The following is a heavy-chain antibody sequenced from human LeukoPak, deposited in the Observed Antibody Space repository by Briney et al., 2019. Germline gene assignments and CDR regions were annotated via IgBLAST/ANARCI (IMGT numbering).Heavy chain of an antibody. V-gene: IGHV5-51*01. D-gene: IGHD4-17*01. Sequence: GESLKISCKGSGYSFTSYWIGWVRQMPGKGLEWMGFIYPDDSDTRYSPSFQGQVTISADKSISTAYLQWSSLKASDTTMYYCASRGPSTVTTALGAFDIWGQGTMVTVSS. CDR1: GYSFTSYW. CDR3: ASRGPSTVTTALGAFDI. CDR2: IYPDDSDT. J-gene: IGHJ3*02.